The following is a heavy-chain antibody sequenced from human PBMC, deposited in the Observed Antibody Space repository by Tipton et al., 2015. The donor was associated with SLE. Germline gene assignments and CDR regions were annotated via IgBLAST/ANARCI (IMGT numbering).Heavy chain of an antibody. CDR1: GGSISSGSYY. CDR3: ARATTLASGSNY. CDR2: IYTSGST. Sequence: TLSLTCTVSGGSISSGSYYWSWIRQPAGKGLEWIGYIYTSGSTNYNPSLKSRVTISVDTSKNQFSLKLNSVTAADTAVYYCARATTLASGSNYWGRGTLVTVSS. D-gene: IGHD6-13*01. V-gene: IGHV4-61*09. J-gene: IGHJ4*02.